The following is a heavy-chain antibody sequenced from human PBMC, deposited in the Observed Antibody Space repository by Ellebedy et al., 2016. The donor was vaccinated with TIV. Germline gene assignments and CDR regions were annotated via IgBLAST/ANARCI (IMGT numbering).Heavy chain of an antibody. J-gene: IGHJ6*02. CDR3: AKESSGWTYNYYYGMDV. CDR1: GFTFVHYA. CDR2: ISGPGGIT. Sequence: GGSLRLXXAASGFTFVHYAMKWVRQTPGKGLEWVAAISGPGGITYYTDSVRGRFTISRDNAKNSLYLQMNSLRDEDTAVYYCAKESSGWTYNYYYGMDVWGQGTTVAVSS. D-gene: IGHD6-19*01. V-gene: IGHV3-23*01.